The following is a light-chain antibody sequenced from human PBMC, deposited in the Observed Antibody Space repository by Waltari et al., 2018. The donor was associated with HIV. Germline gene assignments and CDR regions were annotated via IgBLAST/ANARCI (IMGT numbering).Light chain of an antibody. CDR1: SSNIGSNH. CDR3: AAWDDSLSGYV. J-gene: IGLJ1*01. V-gene: IGLV1-47*01. Sequence: QSVLTQPPSASGNPRQRVTISCSGGSSNIGSNHVFWYQLLPGTAPKLLVYRNDQRPSGVPDRLSGSKSGTSASLAISGLRSEDEADYYCAAWDDSLSGYVFGTGTKVTVL. CDR2: RND.